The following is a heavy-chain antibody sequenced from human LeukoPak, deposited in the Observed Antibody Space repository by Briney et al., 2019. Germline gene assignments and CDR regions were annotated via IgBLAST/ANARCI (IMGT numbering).Heavy chain of an antibody. CDR1: GDSISSGGFH. D-gene: IGHD2-21*02. CDR3: AGRVPVVVTAIPDDAFDI. J-gene: IGHJ3*02. V-gene: IGHV4-31*03. CDR2: IYYSGTT. Sequence: SQALSLTCTVSGDSISSGGFHWSWIRQHPGKGLEWIGYIYYSGTTNYNPSLKSRVTISVDTSKNQFSLKLSSVTAADTAVYYCAGRVPVVVTAIPDDAFDIWGQGTMVTVSS.